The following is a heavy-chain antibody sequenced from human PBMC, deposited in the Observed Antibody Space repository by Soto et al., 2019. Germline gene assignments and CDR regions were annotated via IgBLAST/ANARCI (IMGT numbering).Heavy chain of an antibody. CDR2: IYYSGST. Sequence: SETLSLTCTVSGGSISSGGYYWSWIRQHPGKGLEWIGYIYYSGSTYYNPSLKSRVTISVDTSKNQFSLKLSSVTAADTAVYYCARGIGGDYGNFDYWGQGTLVTVSS. J-gene: IGHJ4*02. CDR3: ARGIGGDYGNFDY. CDR1: GGSISSGGYY. V-gene: IGHV4-31*03. D-gene: IGHD4-17*01.